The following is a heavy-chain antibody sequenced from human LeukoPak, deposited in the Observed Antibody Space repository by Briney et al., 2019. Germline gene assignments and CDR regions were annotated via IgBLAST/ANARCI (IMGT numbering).Heavy chain of an antibody. Sequence: SETLSLTCTVSGGSISSSSYYWAWIRQPPGKGLEWIGYIYHSGTTDYNPSLKSRVTISVDTSKKQFSLKVRSVTAADTAVYYCARAGDILTGRPLDDWGQGTLVTVSS. CDR2: IYHSGTT. D-gene: IGHD3-9*01. CDR1: GGSISSSSYY. CDR3: ARAGDILTGRPLDD. V-gene: IGHV4-61*05. J-gene: IGHJ4*02.